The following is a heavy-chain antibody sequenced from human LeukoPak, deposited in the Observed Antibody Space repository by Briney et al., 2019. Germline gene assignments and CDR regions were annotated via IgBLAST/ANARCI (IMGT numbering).Heavy chain of an antibody. CDR2: ISYDGSNK. D-gene: IGHD2-2*02. J-gene: IGHJ4*02. V-gene: IGHV3-30-3*01. CDR1: GFTFSSYA. CDR3: ARSIVVVPAAILSRREFDY. Sequence: GGSLRLSCAASGFTFSSYAMHWVRQAPGKGLEWVAVISYDGSNKYYADSVKGRFTISRDNSKITLYLQMNSLRAEDTAVYYCARSIVVVPAAILSRREFDYWGQGTLVTVSS.